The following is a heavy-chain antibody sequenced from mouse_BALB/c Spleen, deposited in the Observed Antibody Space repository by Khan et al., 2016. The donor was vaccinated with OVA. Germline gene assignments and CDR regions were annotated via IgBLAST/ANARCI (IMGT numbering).Heavy chain of an antibody. CDR1: GYTFTRYV. CDR2: ISPNSDGP. V-gene: IGHV1S136*01. Sequence: EVQLQQSGPELVKPGASVKMSCKASGYTFTRYVMHWVKQKPGQGLEWIGYISPNSDGPKYTEKFRGKDTLTSDKSSSTAYMELSSLTSEDSAVSYCMRSLYYVSSAYEGFAYWSQGTLVTVSA. J-gene: IGHJ3*01. D-gene: IGHD1-1*01. CDR3: MRSLYYVSSAYEGFAY.